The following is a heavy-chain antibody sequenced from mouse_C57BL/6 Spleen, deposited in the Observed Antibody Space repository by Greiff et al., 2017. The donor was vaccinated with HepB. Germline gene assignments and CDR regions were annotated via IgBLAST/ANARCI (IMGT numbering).Heavy chain of an antibody. CDR2: IDPSDSYT. D-gene: IGHD1-1*01. Sequence: QVQLQQPGAELVMPGASVKLSCKASGYTFTSYWMHWVKQRPGQGLEWIGEIDPSDSYTNYNQKFKGKSTLTVDKSSSTAYMQLSSLTSEDSAVYYCARGVYYGSSWDYAMDYWGQGTSVTVSS. V-gene: IGHV1-69*01. CDR3: ARGVYYGSSWDYAMDY. J-gene: IGHJ4*01. CDR1: GYTFTSYW.